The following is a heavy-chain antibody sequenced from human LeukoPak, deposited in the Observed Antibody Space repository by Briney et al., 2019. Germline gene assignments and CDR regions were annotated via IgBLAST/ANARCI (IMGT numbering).Heavy chain of an antibody. Sequence: GGSLRLSCAASGFTFSSYSMTWVRQAPGKGLEWVSVISGSGGSTYYADSVKGRFTISRDNSKNTLYLQVNSLRAEDTAVYYCARGTGYNTGRSVDYWGQGTLVTVSS. J-gene: IGHJ4*02. CDR2: ISGSGGST. V-gene: IGHV3-23*01. D-gene: IGHD6-25*01. CDR3: ARGTGYNTGRSVDY. CDR1: GFTFSSYS.